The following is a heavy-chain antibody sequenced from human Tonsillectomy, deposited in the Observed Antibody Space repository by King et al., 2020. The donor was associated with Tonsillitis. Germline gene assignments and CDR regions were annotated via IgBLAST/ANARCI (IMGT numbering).Heavy chain of an antibody. CDR2: IKDDGSQT. Sequence: VQLVESGGGLVQPGGSLRLSCAGSGFTFSAYWMTWVRQAPGEGLEWVADIKDDGSQTYCVESVKGRFTVSRDNAKTSLYLQMSSLRAGDTAVYYCGRRSLTTAWALDYWGQGTLVTVSS. V-gene: IGHV3-7*03. D-gene: IGHD2/OR15-2a*01. J-gene: IGHJ4*02. CDR3: GRRSLTTAWALDY. CDR1: GFTFSAYW.